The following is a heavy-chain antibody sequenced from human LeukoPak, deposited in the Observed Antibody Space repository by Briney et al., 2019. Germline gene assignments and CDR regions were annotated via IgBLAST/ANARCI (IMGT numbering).Heavy chain of an antibody. CDR3: ARAASHYDFWSGYYRFQLDY. Sequence: PSETLSLTCTVSGGSISSYYWSWIRQPPGKGLEWIGYIYYSGSTNYNPSLKSRVTISVDTSKNQFSLKLSSVTAADTAVYYCARAASHYDFWSGYYRFQLDYWGQGTLVTVSS. D-gene: IGHD3-3*01. V-gene: IGHV4-59*01. CDR2: IYYSGST. J-gene: IGHJ4*02. CDR1: GGSISSYY.